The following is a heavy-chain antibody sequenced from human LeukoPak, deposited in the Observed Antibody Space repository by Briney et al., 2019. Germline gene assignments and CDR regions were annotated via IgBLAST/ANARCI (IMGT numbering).Heavy chain of an antibody. CDR2: INPSGGST. V-gene: IGHV1-46*01. Sequence: ASVKVSCKASGYTFTSYYMHWVRQAPGQGLEWMGIINPSGGSTSYAQKFQGRVTMTRDTSTSTVYMELSSLRSGDTAFYYCARDNSVGDVAWWFDPWAREPWSPSPQ. CDR3: ARDNSVGDVAWWFDP. CDR1: GYTFTSYY. D-gene: IGHD1-26*01. J-gene: IGHJ5*02.